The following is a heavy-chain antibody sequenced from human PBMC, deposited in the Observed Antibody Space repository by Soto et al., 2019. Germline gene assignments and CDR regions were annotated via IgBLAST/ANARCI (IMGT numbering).Heavy chain of an antibody. D-gene: IGHD2-2*01. Sequence: TSETLSLTCTVSGGSISSYYWSWIRQPPGKGLEWIGYIYYSGSTNYNPSLKSRVTISVDTSKNQFSLKLSSVTAADTAVYYCARAHQLLPEDWFDPWGQGTLVTVSS. CDR1: GGSISSYY. CDR2: IYYSGST. V-gene: IGHV4-59*01. CDR3: ARAHQLLPEDWFDP. J-gene: IGHJ5*02.